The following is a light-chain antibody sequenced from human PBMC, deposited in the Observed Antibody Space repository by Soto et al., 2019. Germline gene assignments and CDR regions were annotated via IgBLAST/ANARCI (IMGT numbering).Light chain of an antibody. CDR2: DAS. V-gene: IGKV3-11*01. Sequence: TQSPSSVSASVGDRVTITCRASQGISSWLAWYQQKPGQAPRLLIYDASNRATGIPARFSGSGSGTDFTLTISSLEPEDFAVYYCQQRSNWPLITFGQGTRLEIK. CDR1: QGISSW. CDR3: QQRSNWPLIT. J-gene: IGKJ5*01.